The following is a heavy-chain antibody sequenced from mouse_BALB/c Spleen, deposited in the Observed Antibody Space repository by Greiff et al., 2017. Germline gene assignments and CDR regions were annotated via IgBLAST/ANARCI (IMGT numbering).Heavy chain of an antibody. CDR1: GFSLTSYG. J-gene: IGHJ3*01. CDR2: IWAGGST. D-gene: IGHD2-12*01. CDR3: AREGGRLETWFAY. Sequence: QVQLQQSGPGLVAPSQSLSITCTVSGFSLTSYGVHWVRQPPGKGLEWLGVIWAGGSTNYNSALMSRLSISKDNSKSQVFLKMNSLRTDDTAMYYCAREGGRLETWFAYWGQGTLVTVSA. V-gene: IGHV2-9*02.